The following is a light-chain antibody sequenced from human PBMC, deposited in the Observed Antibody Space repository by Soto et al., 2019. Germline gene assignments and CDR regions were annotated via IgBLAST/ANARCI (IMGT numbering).Light chain of an antibody. J-gene: IGKJ4*01. CDR1: QSVGTT. Sequence: EIVLTQSPATVSLSPGERATLSCRASQSVGTTLAWYQQKPGQAPRLLINDASNRATAIPARFSGSGSGTDFTLTISSLAPEEFAVYYCQQRHAWPLTFGGGTKVEI. CDR2: DAS. CDR3: QQRHAWPLT. V-gene: IGKV3-11*01.